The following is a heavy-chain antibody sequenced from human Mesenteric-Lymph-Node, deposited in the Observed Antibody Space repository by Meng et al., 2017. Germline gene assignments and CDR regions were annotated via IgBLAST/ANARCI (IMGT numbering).Heavy chain of an antibody. CDR3: AKEGSYDAFDI. J-gene: IGHJ3*02. CDR2: ISSSAGTI. CDR1: GFTFSDYY. V-gene: IGHV3-11*04. D-gene: IGHD3-10*01. Sequence: GGSLRLSCAASGFTFSDYYMSWIRQAPGKGLEWVSYISSSAGTIYYADSVKGRFTISRDNSKNTLYLQMNSLRAEDTALYYCAKEGSYDAFDIWGQGTMVTVSS.